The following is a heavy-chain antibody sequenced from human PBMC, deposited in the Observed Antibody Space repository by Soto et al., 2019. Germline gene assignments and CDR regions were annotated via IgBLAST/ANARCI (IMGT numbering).Heavy chain of an antibody. Sequence: QVQLQESGPGLVKSSQTLSLTCTVSGVSISTGGYYWSWSRQRPGRGLEWIGYIYHSGLTFTNPSLQRRVAISIDTSQNQFSLKLSSVTAADTAVYYCATVRWELHDAWDIWGHGTMVSVSS. CDR1: GVSISTGGYY. D-gene: IGHD1-26*01. CDR2: IYHSGLT. J-gene: IGHJ3*02. CDR3: ATVRWELHDAWDI. V-gene: IGHV4-31*03.